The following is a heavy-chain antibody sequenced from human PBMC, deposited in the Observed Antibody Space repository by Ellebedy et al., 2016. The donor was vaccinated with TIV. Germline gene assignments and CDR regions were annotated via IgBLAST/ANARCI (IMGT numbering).Heavy chain of an antibody. V-gene: IGHV1-8*02. J-gene: IGHJ5*02. Sequence: ASVKVSCXASGYTFTSYGISWVRQAPGQGLEWMGWMNPNSGNTGYAQKFQGRVTMTRNTSISTAYMELSSLRSEDTAVYYCARGSRLGELSPTVWFDPWGQGTLVTVSS. D-gene: IGHD3-16*02. CDR3: ARGSRLGELSPTVWFDP. CDR1: GYTFTSYG. CDR2: MNPNSGNT.